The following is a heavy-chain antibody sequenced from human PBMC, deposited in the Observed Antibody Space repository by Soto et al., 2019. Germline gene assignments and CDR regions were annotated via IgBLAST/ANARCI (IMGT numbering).Heavy chain of an antibody. CDR2: ISWDGGST. D-gene: IGHD5-18*01. J-gene: IGHJ4*02. V-gene: IGHV3-43*01. CDR1: GFTFDDYT. Sequence: PGGSLRLSCAASGFTFDDYTMHWVRQAPGKGLEWVSLISWDGGSTYYADSVKGRVTISRDNSKNSLYLQMNSLRTEDTALYYCAKGGDTVMVSAFDYWGQGTLVTVSS. CDR3: AKGGDTVMVSAFDY.